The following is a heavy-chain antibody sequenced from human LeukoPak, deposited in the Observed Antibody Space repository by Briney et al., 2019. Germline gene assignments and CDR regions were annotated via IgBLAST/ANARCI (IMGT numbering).Heavy chain of an antibody. Sequence: SETLSLTCTVSGGSISSGSYYWGWIRQPPGRGLEWIGSIYYSGSTYYNPSLKSRVTISEATSKNQLPLQLSSVTAAHTALYYCARVTGYMIQDYFDYWGQGTLVTVSS. V-gene: IGHV4-39*06. CDR1: GGSISSGSYY. CDR3: ARVTGYMIQDYFDY. CDR2: IYYSGST. J-gene: IGHJ4*02. D-gene: IGHD3-9*01.